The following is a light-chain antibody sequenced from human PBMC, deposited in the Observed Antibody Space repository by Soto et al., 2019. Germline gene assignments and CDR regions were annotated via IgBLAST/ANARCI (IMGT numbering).Light chain of an antibody. V-gene: IGKV3-20*01. CDR3: QQYGSSPGYT. Sequence: EIVLTQSPGTLSLSPGQRATLSCRASQSVSSSYLAWYQHKRGQAPRLLMFGTGSRATGIPDRFSGSGSGTDFTLTISRLEPEDFAVYYCQQYGSSPGYTFGQGTKVDIK. J-gene: IGKJ2*01. CDR2: GTG. CDR1: QSVSSSY.